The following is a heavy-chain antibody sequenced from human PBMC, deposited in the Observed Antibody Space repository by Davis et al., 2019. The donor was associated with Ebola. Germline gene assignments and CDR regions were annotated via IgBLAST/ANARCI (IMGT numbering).Heavy chain of an antibody. D-gene: IGHD3-16*02. CDR2: ISGSGGST. CDR3: AKDRIMITFGGVIVHWYFDL. V-gene: IGHV3-23*01. CDR1: GFTFSSYG. Sequence: PGGSLRLSCAASGFTFSSYGMHWVRQAPGKGLEWVSAISGSGGSTYYADSVKGRFTISRDNSKNTLYLQMNSLRAEDTAVYYCAKDRIMITFGGVIVHWYFDLWGRGTLVTVSS. J-gene: IGHJ2*01.